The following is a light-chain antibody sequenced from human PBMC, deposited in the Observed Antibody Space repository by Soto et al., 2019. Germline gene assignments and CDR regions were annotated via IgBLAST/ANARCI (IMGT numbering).Light chain of an antibody. CDR1: QGIGND. Sequence: AIQMTQSPSSLSASVGDRVTITCRASQGIGNDLGWYQQKPGKAPKLLIYAASTLESGGPSRFSGRGSGTDFTLTISSLQPEDFATYYCLQDYNYPWTFGPGTKVEIE. J-gene: IGKJ1*01. CDR2: AAS. CDR3: LQDYNYPWT. V-gene: IGKV1-6*01.